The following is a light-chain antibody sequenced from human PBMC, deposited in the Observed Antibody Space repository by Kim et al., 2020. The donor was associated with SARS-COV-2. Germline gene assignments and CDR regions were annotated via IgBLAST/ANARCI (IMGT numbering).Light chain of an antibody. CDR2: GAS. CDR3: QQYNNWPST. J-gene: IGKJ1*01. CDR1: PSVGPN. V-gene: IGKV3D-15*01. Sequence: GSPGERATLSCRASPSVGPNVSWHQQTPGQPPRLLMYGASTRATGIAARFSGSGSGAEFTLTISSLQSEDFAVYYCQQYNNWPSTFGQGTKVDIK.